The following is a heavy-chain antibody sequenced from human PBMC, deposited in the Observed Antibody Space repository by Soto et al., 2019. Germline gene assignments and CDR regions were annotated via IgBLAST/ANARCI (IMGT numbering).Heavy chain of an antibody. CDR2: IYNDGTYS. D-gene: IGHD3-9*01. J-gene: IGHJ4*02. V-gene: IGHV3-74*01. Sequence: AGGSLRLSCAVSGFIFKMYCMHWGRQSPGKGIVWISRIYNDGTYSDYADSERGRFTITRDNVNDTLYLQMNNLRAEDSSLYYCTRGPPPISTGTWVYWGQGTQVTVSS. CDR3: TRGPPPISTGTWVY. CDR1: GFIFKMYC.